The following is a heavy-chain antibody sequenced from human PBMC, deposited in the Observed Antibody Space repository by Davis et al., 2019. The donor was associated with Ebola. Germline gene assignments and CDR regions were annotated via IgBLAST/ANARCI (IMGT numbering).Heavy chain of an antibody. D-gene: IGHD3-3*01. CDR1: GYTFTSYA. CDR3: ARDGTYDFWSGYYNDYFDY. CDR2: INAGNGNT. Sequence: AASVKVSCKASGYTFTSYAMHWVRQAPGQRLEWTGWINAGNGNTKYSQKFQGRVTITRDTSASTAYMELSSLRSEDTAVYYCARDGTYDFWSGYYNDYFDYWGQGTLVTVSS. J-gene: IGHJ4*02. V-gene: IGHV1-3*01.